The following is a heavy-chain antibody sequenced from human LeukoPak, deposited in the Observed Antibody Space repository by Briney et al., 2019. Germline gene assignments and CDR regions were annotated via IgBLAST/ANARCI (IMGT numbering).Heavy chain of an antibody. J-gene: IGHJ3*02. D-gene: IGHD2-15*01. Sequence: SETLSLTCTVSGGSISSYYWSWIRQPPGKGLEWIGYIYYSGSTNYNPSLKSRVTISVDTSKNQFSLKLSSVTAADTAVYYCARHCSGGSCCDAFDIWGQGTMVTVSS. V-gene: IGHV4-59*08. CDR3: ARHCSGGSCCDAFDI. CDR2: IYYSGST. CDR1: GGSISSYY.